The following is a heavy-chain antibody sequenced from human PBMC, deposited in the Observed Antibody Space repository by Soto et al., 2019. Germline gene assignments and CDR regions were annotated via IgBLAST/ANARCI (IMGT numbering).Heavy chain of an antibody. Sequence: GGSLRLSCAASGFTFSNAWMSWVRQAPGKGLEWVGRIKSKTDGGTTDYAAPVKGRFTISRDDSKNTLYLQMNSLKTEDTAVYYCTTDVGYCSSTSCSTIDYYYYYMYVWGKGTTVTVSS. V-gene: IGHV3-15*01. J-gene: IGHJ6*03. D-gene: IGHD2-2*02. CDR2: IKSKTDGGTT. CDR1: GFTFSNAW. CDR3: TTDVGYCSSTSCSTIDYYYYYMYV.